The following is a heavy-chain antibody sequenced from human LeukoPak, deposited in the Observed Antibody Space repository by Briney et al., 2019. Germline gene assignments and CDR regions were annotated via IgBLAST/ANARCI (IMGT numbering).Heavy chain of an antibody. CDR1: GFTFRSYW. J-gene: IGHJ4*02. CDR2: IISDGSST. V-gene: IGHV3-74*01. D-gene: IGHD2-15*01. Sequence: PGGSLRLSCAASGFTFRSYWMHWVRQAPGKGLVWVSRIISDGSSTSYADSVRGRFTISRDNAKNTLYLQMNSLRAEDTAVYYCTRDQIYCSGGYCYFDYWGQGTLVTVSS. CDR3: TRDQIYCSGGYCYFDY.